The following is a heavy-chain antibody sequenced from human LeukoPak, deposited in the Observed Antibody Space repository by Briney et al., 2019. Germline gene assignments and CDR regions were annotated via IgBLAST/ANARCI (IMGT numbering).Heavy chain of an antibody. CDR1: GFTFSSYA. CDR2: ISGSGGST. J-gene: IGHJ4*02. V-gene: IGHV3-23*01. CDR3: AKGHYYDSSGYYSY. D-gene: IGHD3-22*01. Sequence: QPGGSLRLSCAASGFTFSSYAMSWVRQAPGKGLEWVSAISGSGGSTYYADSVKGRFTISRDNSKNTLYLQMNSLRAEDTAVYYCAKGHYYDSSGYYSYWGQGTLVTVSS.